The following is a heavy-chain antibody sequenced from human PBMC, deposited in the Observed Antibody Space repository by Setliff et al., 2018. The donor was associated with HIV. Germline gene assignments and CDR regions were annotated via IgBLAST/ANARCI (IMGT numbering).Heavy chain of an antibody. CDR2: INTSGGSA. Sequence: ASVKVSCKASGYTFTSYPMHWVRQAPGQGLEWMGVINTSGGSAGYAEKFRGRVAMTRDTSTNTVYMDLRNLRSEDTAVYYCARNQGDASGWYTGDYWGHGTLVTVSS. D-gene: IGHD6-19*01. CDR1: GYTFTSYP. CDR3: ARNQGDASGWYTGDY. J-gene: IGHJ4*01. V-gene: IGHV1-46*01.